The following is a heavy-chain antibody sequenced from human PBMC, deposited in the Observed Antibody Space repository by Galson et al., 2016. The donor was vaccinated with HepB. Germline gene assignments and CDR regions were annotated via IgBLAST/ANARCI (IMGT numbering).Heavy chain of an antibody. V-gene: IGHV6-1*01. J-gene: IGHJ6*02. CDR1: GDSVSSSRAA. CDR2: TYYRLKWNN. Sequence: CAISGDSVSSSRAAWNWIGQSPSRGLEWLGRTYYRLKWNNDYAESVKSRIIINPDPSKNQFSLHLKSVTPEDTAVYYCARAVEYYTFWSRLYGMDVWGQGTTVIVSS. D-gene: IGHD3-3*01. CDR3: ARAVEYYTFWSRLYGMDV.